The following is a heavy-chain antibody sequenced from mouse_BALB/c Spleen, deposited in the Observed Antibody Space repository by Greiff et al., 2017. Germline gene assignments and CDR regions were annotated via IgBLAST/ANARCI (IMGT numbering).Heavy chain of an antibody. J-gene: IGHJ2*01. Sequence: EVKLVESGGGLVKPGGSLKLSCAASGFTFSSYAMSWVRQTPEKRLEWVASISSGGSTYYPDSVKGRFTISRDNARNILYLQMSSLKSEDTAMYYCARDPTGYYFDYWGQGTTLTVSS. V-gene: IGHV5-6-5*01. CDR1: GFTFSSYA. CDR3: ARDPTGYYFDY. D-gene: IGHD4-1*02. CDR2: ISSGGST.